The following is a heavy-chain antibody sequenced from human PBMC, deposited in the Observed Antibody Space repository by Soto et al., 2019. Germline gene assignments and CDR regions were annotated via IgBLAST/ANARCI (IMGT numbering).Heavy chain of an antibody. J-gene: IGHJ5*02. CDR2: ISAYNGNT. CDR1: GYTFTSYG. V-gene: IGHV1-18*01. D-gene: IGHD3-22*01. Sequence: GASVKVSCKASGYTFTSYGISWVRQAPGQGLEWMGWISAYNGNTNYAQKLQGRVTMTTDTSTSTAYMELRSLRSDDTPVYYCARDISSPHYYDSSGYVSNWFDPWGQGTLVTVSS. CDR3: ARDISSPHYYDSSGYVSNWFDP.